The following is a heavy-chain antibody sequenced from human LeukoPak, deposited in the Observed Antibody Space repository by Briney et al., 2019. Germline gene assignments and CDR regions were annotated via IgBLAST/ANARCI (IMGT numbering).Heavy chain of an antibody. V-gene: IGHV4-4*08. J-gene: IGHJ4*02. CDR1: GGSISNFY. Sequence: SETLSLTCTVSGGSISNFYWNWVRQPPGKGLEWIGYIFASGGTNYNPSLQSPVSISISTCKNQFSLNLISATATAMYVYYCAREHYYHSTGSVLDYWGRGTPVTVSS. CDR2: IFASGGT. D-gene: IGHD3-22*01. CDR3: AREHYYHSTGSVLDY.